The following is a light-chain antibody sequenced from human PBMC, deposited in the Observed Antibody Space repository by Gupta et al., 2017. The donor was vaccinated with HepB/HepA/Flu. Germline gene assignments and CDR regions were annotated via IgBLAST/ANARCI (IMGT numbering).Light chain of an antibody. CDR2: DAS. J-gene: IGKJ3*01. CDR1: QDISNY. Sequence: DIQMTQSPSSLSASVGDRVTITCQASQDISNYLNWYQQKPGKAPKLLIYDASNLETGVPSRFSGSGSGTDFTFPISSLQPEDIATYYCQQYDNLLEVTFGPGTKVDIK. CDR3: QQYDNLLEVT. V-gene: IGKV1-33*01.